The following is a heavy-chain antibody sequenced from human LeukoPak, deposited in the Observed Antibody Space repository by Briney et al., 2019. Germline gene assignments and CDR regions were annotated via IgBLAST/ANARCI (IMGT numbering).Heavy chain of an antibody. Sequence: PGGSLRLSCAASGFTFSSYAMSWVRQAPGKGLEWVSAISGSGGSTYYADSVKGRFTISRDNSKNTLYLQMNSLRAEDTAVYYCAKVLGVVPTRYYFDYWGQGTLVTVSS. D-gene: IGHD2-2*01. CDR1: GFTFSSYA. CDR3: AKVLGVVPTRYYFDY. CDR2: ISGSGGST. J-gene: IGHJ4*02. V-gene: IGHV3-23*01.